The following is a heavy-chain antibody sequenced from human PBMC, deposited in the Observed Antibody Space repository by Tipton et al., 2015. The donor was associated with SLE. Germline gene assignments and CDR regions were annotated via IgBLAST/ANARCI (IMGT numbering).Heavy chain of an antibody. CDR2: IFTGGKT. D-gene: IGHD1-1*01. CDR3: AKTLAGATPGRYQSYWYFDL. Sequence: TLSLTCTVSGGAISSGGYYWGWVRQPAGEGLEGVGRIFTGGKTVYNPSLKSRVTISMDLSNNQFSVNLSPVTASDTAVYYCAKTLAGATPGRYQSYWYFDLWGRGLRVIVSS. CDR1: GGAISSGGYY. V-gene: IGHV4-61*02. J-gene: IGHJ2*01.